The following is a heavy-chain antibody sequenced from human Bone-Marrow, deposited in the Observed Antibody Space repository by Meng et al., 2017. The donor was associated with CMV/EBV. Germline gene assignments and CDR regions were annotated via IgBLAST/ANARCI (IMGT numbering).Heavy chain of an antibody. V-gene: IGHV1-2*02. Sequence: ASVKVSCKASGYTFTGYYMHWVRQAPGQGLEWMGWINPNSGGTNYAQKFQGRVTMTRDTSISTAYMELSRLRSDDTAVYYCAREQKRITIFGVVRYYYGMDVWGQGTTVTV. CDR2: INPNSGGT. J-gene: IGHJ6*02. CDR1: GYTFTGYY. CDR3: AREQKRITIFGVVRYYYGMDV. D-gene: IGHD3-3*01.